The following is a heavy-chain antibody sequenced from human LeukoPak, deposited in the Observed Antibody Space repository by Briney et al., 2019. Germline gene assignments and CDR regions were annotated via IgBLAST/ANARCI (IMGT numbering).Heavy chain of an antibody. CDR3: ARSMVRGVDDAFDI. J-gene: IGHJ3*02. CDR1: GGSISSYY. Sequence: SETLSLTCTVSGGSISSYYWSWIRQPPGKGLEWIGYIYYSGSTNYNPSLKSRVTISVDTSKNQFSLKLSSVTAADTAVYYCARSMVRGVDDAFDIWGQGTMVTVAS. D-gene: IGHD3-10*01. V-gene: IGHV4-59*01. CDR2: IYYSGST.